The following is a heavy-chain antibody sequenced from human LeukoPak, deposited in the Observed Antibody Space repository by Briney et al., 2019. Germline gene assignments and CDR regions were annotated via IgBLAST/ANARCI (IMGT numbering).Heavy chain of an antibody. D-gene: IGHD3-22*01. V-gene: IGHV3-7*01. CDR2: IREDGGKQ. J-gene: IGHJ3*02. Sequence: GGSLRLSCAASGFNFDNFWMSWVRQAPGKGLEWVANIREDGGKQNYVDSVKGRFTISRDNAKNSLYLPMNSLRAEDTAVYYCVRDHHRRLYDSQARDTFDIWGQGTMVTVSS. CDR1: GFNFDNFW. CDR3: VRDHHRRLYDSQARDTFDI.